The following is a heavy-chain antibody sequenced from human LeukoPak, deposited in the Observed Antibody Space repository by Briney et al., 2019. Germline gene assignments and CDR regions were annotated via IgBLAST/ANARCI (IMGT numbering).Heavy chain of an antibody. Sequence: KASQTLSLTCTVSGGSISSGSYYWSWIRHPAGRGLEWIGRIYTSGSTNYNPSLKSRVTISVDTSKNQFSLKLSSVTAADTAVYYCARESGGYSYGSFDYWGQGTMVTVSS. CDR2: IYTSGST. CDR1: GGSISSGSYY. CDR3: ARESGGYSYGSFDY. D-gene: IGHD5-18*01. V-gene: IGHV4-61*02. J-gene: IGHJ4*02.